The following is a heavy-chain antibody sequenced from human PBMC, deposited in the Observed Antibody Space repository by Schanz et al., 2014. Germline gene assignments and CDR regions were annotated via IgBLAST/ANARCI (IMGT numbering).Heavy chain of an antibody. CDR3: AGDWASGRYYSDY. Sequence: EVQLLESGGGLVQPGGSLRLSCAASGFTFSSYAMSWVRQAPGKGLEWVSAISGSGETTYYADSVKGRFTISRDNSRNTLFLQMESLRTEDTAVYHCAGDWASGRYYSDYWGQGTLVTVSS. CDR2: ISGSGETT. V-gene: IGHV3-23*01. J-gene: IGHJ4*02. CDR1: GFTFSSYA. D-gene: IGHD1-26*01.